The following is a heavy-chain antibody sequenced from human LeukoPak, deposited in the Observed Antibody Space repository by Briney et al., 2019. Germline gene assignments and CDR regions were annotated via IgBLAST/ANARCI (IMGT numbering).Heavy chain of an antibody. V-gene: IGHV3-9*01. D-gene: IGHD5-12*01. J-gene: IGHJ4*02. CDR2: ISWNRGSI. CDR1: GFTFADYA. CDR3: AIDKSGYLYLDY. Sequence: GRSLRLSCAASGFTFADYAMHWVRQAPGEGLEWVSGISWNRGSIGYADSVKGRFTIYRDNAKNSLYLQMNSLRAEDTALYYCAIDKSGYLYLDYWGQGTLVTVSS.